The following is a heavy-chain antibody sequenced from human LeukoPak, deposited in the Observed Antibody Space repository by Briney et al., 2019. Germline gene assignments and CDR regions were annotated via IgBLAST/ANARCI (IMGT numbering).Heavy chain of an antibody. CDR2: IRWNGGSI. Sequence: PGGSLRLSCAASGLTFDDYAMPWVRQAPGKGLERVSRIRWNGGSIGYADSVKGRFTISRDNAKNSLYLQMNSLRTEDTAFYYCAKDNNARIAVTVNRGTDYWGQGTLVTVSS. CDR3: AKDNNARIAVTVNRGTDY. D-gene: IGHD6-19*01. J-gene: IGHJ4*02. V-gene: IGHV3-9*01. CDR1: GLTFDDYA.